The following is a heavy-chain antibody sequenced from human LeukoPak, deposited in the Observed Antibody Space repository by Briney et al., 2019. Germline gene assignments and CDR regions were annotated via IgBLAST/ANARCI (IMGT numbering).Heavy chain of an antibody. J-gene: IGHJ6*02. CDR3: ARDRNDYDFWSGYYGRYYYYGMDV. CDR2: INNSGGTT. D-gene: IGHD3-3*01. V-gene: IGHV3-23*01. Sequence: GGSLRLSCAASGFTFSSYAMSWVRQAPGKGLEWVSDINNSGGTTYYADSVKGRFTISRDNSENTLYLQMNSLRAEDTAVYYCARDRNDYDFWSGYYGRYYYYGMDVWGQGTTVTVSS. CDR1: GFTFSSYA.